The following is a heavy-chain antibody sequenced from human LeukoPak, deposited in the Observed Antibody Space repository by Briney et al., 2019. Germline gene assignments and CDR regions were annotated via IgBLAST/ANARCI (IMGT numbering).Heavy chain of an antibody. Sequence: GGSLRLSCAASGFTFSSYNMNWVRQAPGKGLEWISLISSSSSIYYADSMKGRFTISRDNAKNSLYLQINSLRAEDTAVYYCARDSPGYGGYSYWGQGTLVTVSS. CDR3: ARDSPGYGGYSY. CDR2: ISSSSSI. V-gene: IGHV3-48*04. J-gene: IGHJ4*02. CDR1: GFTFSSYN. D-gene: IGHD5-12*01.